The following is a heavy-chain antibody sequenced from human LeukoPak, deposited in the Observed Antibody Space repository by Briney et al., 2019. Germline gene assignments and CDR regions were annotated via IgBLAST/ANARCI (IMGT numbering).Heavy chain of an antibody. J-gene: IGHJ4*02. CDR3: ASWAGGNAPVASFDY. V-gene: IGHV1-2*02. CDR1: GYTFTGYY. CDR2: INLNSGDT. D-gene: IGHD1-14*01. Sequence: ASVAVSYKPSGYTFTGYYMHWMRQAPGQGLEWVGWINLNSGDTNYAQKFQGRVTITRDTSISTAYMELRRLRSDDTAVYYCASWAGGNAPVASFDYWGQGTLVTVSS.